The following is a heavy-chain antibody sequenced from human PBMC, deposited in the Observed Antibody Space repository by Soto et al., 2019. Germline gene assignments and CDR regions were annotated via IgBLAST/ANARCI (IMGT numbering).Heavy chain of an antibody. Sequence: GGSLRLSCAASGFTFSSYAMSWVRQAPGKGLEWVSAISGSGGSTYYADSVKGRFTISRDNSKNTLYLQMNSLRAEDTAVYYCEKDAYLRGYSYGCDYWGQGTLVTVSS. CDR1: GFTFSSYA. CDR3: EKDAYLRGYSYGCDY. CDR2: ISGSGGST. D-gene: IGHD5-18*01. V-gene: IGHV3-23*01. J-gene: IGHJ4*02.